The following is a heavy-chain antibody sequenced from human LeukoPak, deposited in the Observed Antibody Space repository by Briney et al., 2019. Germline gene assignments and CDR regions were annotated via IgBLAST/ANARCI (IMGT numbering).Heavy chain of an antibody. J-gene: IGHJ3*02. Sequence: SETLSLTCTVSGGSIRSYFWSWLRQPPGKGLEWIGYIWDTEITDYNPSLKSRVTISLDASKNHFSLKLRSVTAADTALYFCARGLVLATDDAFDIWGKGTLVTVSS. D-gene: IGHD5-12*01. CDR3: ARGLVLATDDAFDI. CDR1: GGSIRSYF. CDR2: IWDTEIT. V-gene: IGHV4-59*01.